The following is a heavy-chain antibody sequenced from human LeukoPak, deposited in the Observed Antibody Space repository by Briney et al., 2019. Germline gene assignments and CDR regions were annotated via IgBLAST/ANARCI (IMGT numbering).Heavy chain of an antibody. D-gene: IGHD6-13*01. CDR3: ARDVYIAAAGRGDDY. V-gene: IGHV3-21*01. CDR2: ISSSSSYI. J-gene: IGHJ4*02. Sequence: PGGSLRLSCAASGFTFSSYSMNWVRQAPGKGLEWVSSISSSSSYIYYADSVKGRFTISRDNAKNSLYLQMNSLRAEDTAVYYCARDVYIAAAGRGDDYWGQGTLVTVSS. CDR1: GFTFSSYS.